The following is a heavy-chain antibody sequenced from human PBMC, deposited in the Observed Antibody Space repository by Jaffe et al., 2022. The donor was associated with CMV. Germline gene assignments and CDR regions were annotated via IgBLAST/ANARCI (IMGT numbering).Heavy chain of an antibody. V-gene: IGHV3-23*04. CDR3: AKHGTADYFDS. CDR2: ISDNGDST. J-gene: IGHJ4*02. CDR1: GFTFSSYA. Sequence: EVQLVESGGGLVRPGGSLRLSCAASGFTFSSYAMTWVRQAPGKGLEWVSAISDNGDSTNYADSVKGRFTISRDNSKNTLYLQMNSLRAEDTAVYYCAKHGTADYFDSWGQGTLVTVSS.